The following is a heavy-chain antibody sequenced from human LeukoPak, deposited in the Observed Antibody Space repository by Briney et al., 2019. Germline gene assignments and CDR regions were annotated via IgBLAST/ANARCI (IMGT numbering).Heavy chain of an antibody. V-gene: IGHV3-7*03. CDR2: IKQDGSEK. Sequence: GGSLRLSCAASGFTFSSYWMNWVRQAPGKGLEWVANIKQDGSEKYYVDSVKGRFTISRDNAQNSLYLQMNSLRVEDTAIYYCARARVVTKWIDYWGQGTLVTVSS. D-gene: IGHD2-21*02. J-gene: IGHJ4*02. CDR3: ARARVVTKWIDY. CDR1: GFTFSSYW.